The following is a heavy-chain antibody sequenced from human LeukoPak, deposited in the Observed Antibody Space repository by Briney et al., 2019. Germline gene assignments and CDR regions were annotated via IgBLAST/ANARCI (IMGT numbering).Heavy chain of an antibody. Sequence: SETVSLTCAVSGYSISNNYYWVWIRQPPGRGLEWIGSLYHSDSAYYNTSLRSRVSMSVDTSKNQFSLTLSFVTAADTAVYYCARQHDSYYYYYIDVWGSGTTVTVSS. V-gene: IGHV4-38-2*01. CDR3: ARQHDSYYYYYIDV. CDR2: LYHSDSA. CDR1: GYSISNNYY. J-gene: IGHJ6*03.